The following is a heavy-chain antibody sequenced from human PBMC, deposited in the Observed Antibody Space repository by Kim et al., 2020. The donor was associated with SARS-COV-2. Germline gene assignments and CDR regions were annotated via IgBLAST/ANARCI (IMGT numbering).Heavy chain of an antibody. CDR3: AKEIIAAAGTGSRYYYGMDV. D-gene: IGHD6-13*01. Sequence: LFTISKDNSKNTLYLQMNSLRAEDTAVYYCAKEIIAAAGTGSRYYYGMDVWGQGTTVTVSS. J-gene: IGHJ6*02. V-gene: IGHV3-23*01.